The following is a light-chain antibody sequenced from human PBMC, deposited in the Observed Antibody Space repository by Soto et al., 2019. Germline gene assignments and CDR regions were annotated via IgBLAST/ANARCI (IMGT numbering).Light chain of an antibody. V-gene: IGKV1-39*01. CDR3: QQSYNSPLT. CDR2: AAS. Sequence: GDRVTITCRASQNIAKYLTWFQQKPGKAPKLLIYAASSLPSGVPSRFSGSGSGTDFTLTISDLQPEDFASYYCQQSYNSPLTFGGGTKVDIK. CDR1: QNIAKY. J-gene: IGKJ4*01.